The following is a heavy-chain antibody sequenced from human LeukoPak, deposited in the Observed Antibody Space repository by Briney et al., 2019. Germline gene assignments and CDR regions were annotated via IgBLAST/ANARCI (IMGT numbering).Heavy chain of an antibody. J-gene: IGHJ6*02. Sequence: GGSLRLSCTASGFTFSSYGMHWVRQAPGKGLEWVAVISYDGSNKDYADSVKGRFTISRDDSKNAQYLQMNSLRVEDTAVYYCAKEGDYYGMDVWGQGTTVTVSS. CDR3: AKEGDYYGMDV. CDR1: GFTFSSYG. D-gene: IGHD1-26*01. V-gene: IGHV3-30*18. CDR2: ISYDGSNK.